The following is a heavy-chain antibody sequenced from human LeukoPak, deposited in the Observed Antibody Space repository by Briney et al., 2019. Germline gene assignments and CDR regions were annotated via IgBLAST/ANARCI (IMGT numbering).Heavy chain of an antibody. CDR2: ISPNNGGT. Sequence: ASVKVSCKASGYTFTGYFMHWVRQAPGQGLEWMGWISPNNGGTNYAPKFQGRVTMTRDTSISTAYMELSRLISDDTAVYYCARVGDDSSGDDAFDIWGQGTMVTVSS. V-gene: IGHV1-2*02. CDR1: GYTFTGYF. CDR3: ARVGDDSSGDDAFDI. J-gene: IGHJ3*02. D-gene: IGHD3-22*01.